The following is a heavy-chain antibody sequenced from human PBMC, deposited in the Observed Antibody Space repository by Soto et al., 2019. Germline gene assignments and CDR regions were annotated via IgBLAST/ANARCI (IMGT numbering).Heavy chain of an antibody. Sequence: SETLSLTCTVSGGSVNSDNFYWSWIRQPPGRGLEWIGYIYYTGSTNYNPSVKSRVTISIDTSRNQFSLKLSSVTAADTAVYYCARGSSYYGSGSLDYWGQGTLVTVSS. J-gene: IGHJ4*02. CDR1: GGSVNSDNFY. D-gene: IGHD3-10*01. V-gene: IGHV4-61*01. CDR2: IYYTGST. CDR3: ARGSSYYGSGSLDY.